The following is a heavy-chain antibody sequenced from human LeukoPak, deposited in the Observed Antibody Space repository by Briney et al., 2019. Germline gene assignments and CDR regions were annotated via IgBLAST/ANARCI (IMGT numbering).Heavy chain of an antibody. Sequence: PSETLSLTCAVYGGSFSSYYWGWIRQPPGKGLEWIGSIYYSGSTYYKSSLKSRVTISVDTSKNHFSLKLSSVTAADTAVYYCARLLGYCGSASCYGGYFDYWGQGTLVTVSS. CDR2: IYYSGST. V-gene: IGHV4-39*02. CDR3: ARLLGYCGSASCYGGYFDY. CDR1: GGSFSSYY. J-gene: IGHJ4*02. D-gene: IGHD2-2*01.